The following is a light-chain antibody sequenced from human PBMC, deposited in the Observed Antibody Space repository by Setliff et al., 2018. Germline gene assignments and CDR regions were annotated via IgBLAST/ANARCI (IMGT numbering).Light chain of an antibody. V-gene: IGLV1-44*01. J-gene: IGLJ2*01. CDR3: ATWDDSLKGLV. Sequence: QSALTQPPSASGTPGQRVTISCSGGTSNIGPNTVDWYQQFPGAAPKLLIYGNNQRPSGVPDRFSGSKSGTSASLAIGGLRAEDESDYYCATWDDSLKGLVFGGGTK. CDR1: TSNIGPNT. CDR2: GNN.